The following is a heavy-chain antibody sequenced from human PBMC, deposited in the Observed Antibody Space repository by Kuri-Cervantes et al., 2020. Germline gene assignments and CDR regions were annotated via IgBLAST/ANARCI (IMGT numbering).Heavy chain of an antibody. J-gene: IGHJ4*02. CDR1: GFTFSDYY. Sequence: GESLKISCAASGFTFSDYYMSWIRQAPGKGLEWVSSISSSSSYIYYADSVKGRFTISRDNAKNSLYLQMNSLRAEDTAVYYCAGGYCSGGSCYSVDYWGQGTLVTVSS. V-gene: IGHV3-11*06. D-gene: IGHD2-15*01. CDR2: ISSSSSYI. CDR3: AGGYCSGGSCYSVDY.